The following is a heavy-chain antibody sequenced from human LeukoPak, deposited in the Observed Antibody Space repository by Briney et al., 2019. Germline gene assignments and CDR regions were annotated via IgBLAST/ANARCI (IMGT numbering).Heavy chain of an antibody. V-gene: IGHV3-21*01. Sequence: GGSLRLSCAASGFTFSSYSMNWVRQAPGKGLEWVSSISSSSSYIYYADSVKGRFTISRDNAKNTLYLQMNSLRAEDTAVYYCARETSGWPNWFDPWGQGTLVTVSS. CDR1: GFTFSSYS. CDR3: ARETSGWPNWFDP. J-gene: IGHJ5*02. D-gene: IGHD6-19*01. CDR2: ISSSSSYI.